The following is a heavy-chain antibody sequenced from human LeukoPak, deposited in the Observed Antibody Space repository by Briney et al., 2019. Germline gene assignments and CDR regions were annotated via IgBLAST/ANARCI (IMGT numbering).Heavy chain of an antibody. Sequence: SSETLSLTCSVSGGSIRSSTYSWGWIRQPPGKGLEWLGSFHYSGTTYYNPSLKSRLTMSVDTSKNQFSLKLSSVTAPDTAVYYCARSATGIGDFDCWGQGTLVTVSS. CDR3: ARSATGIGDFDC. J-gene: IGHJ4*02. CDR1: GGSIRSSTYS. D-gene: IGHD6-13*01. CDR2: FHYSGTT. V-gene: IGHV4-39*01.